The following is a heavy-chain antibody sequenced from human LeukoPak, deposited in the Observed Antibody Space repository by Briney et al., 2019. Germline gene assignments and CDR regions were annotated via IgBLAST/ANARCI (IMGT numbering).Heavy chain of an antibody. CDR3: ARGVRGCSGGSCYFGFNYYYYMDV. CDR2: MNPNRGNT. J-gene: IGHJ6*03. V-gene: IGHV1-8*01. D-gene: IGHD2-15*01. CDR1: GYTFTSYD. Sequence: ASVKVSCKASGYTFTSYDINWVRQATGQGLGWKGWMNPNRGNTGYAQKFQGRVTMTRNTSISTAYMELSSLRSEDTAVYYCARGVRGCSGGSCYFGFNYYYYMDVWGKGTTVTVSS.